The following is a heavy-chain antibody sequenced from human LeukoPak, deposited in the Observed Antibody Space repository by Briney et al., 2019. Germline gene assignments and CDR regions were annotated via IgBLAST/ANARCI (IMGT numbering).Heavy chain of an antibody. CDR3: ARDLKAMVLPNY. CDR1: GYTFTGYY. CDR2: INPNRGGT. V-gene: IGHV1-2*06. J-gene: IGHJ4*02. Sequence: ASVKVSCKASGYTFTGYYMHWVRRAPGQGLEWMGLINPNRGGTNYAQKFQGRVTMTRDTSISTAYMELSRLRSDDTAVYYCARDLKAMVLPNYWGQGTLVTVSS. D-gene: IGHD5-18*01.